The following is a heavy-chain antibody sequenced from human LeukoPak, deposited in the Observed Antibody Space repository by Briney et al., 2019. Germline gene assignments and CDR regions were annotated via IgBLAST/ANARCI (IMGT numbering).Heavy chain of an antibody. CDR1: GGSISSSSYY. Sequence: PSETLSLTCTVSGGSISSSSYYWGWIRQPPGKGLEWIGEINHSGSTNYNPSLKSRVTISVDTSKNQFSPQLSSVTAADTAVYYCARDLVVRDVFYYYYYYMDVWGKGTTVTVSS. CDR3: ARDLVVRDVFYYYYYYMDV. J-gene: IGHJ6*03. D-gene: IGHD3-10*01. CDR2: INHSGST. V-gene: IGHV4-39*07.